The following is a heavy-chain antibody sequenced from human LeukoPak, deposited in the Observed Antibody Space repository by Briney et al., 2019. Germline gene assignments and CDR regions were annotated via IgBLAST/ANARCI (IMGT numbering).Heavy chain of an antibody. V-gene: IGHV3-33*08. J-gene: IGHJ3*02. CDR2: IWYDGSNK. D-gene: IGHD4-23*01. Sequence: GGSLRLSCAASGFTFSSYWMNWARQAPGKGLEWVAVIWYDGSNKYYADSVKGRFTTSRDNSKNTLYLQMNSLRAEDTAVYYCARANYGGNSFAFDIWGQGTMVTVSS. CDR1: GFTFSSYW. CDR3: ARANYGGNSFAFDI.